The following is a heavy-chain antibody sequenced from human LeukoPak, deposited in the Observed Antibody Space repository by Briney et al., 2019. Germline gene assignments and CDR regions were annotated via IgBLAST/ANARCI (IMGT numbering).Heavy chain of an antibody. D-gene: IGHD3-22*01. J-gene: IGHJ1*01. CDR2: IIPIFGTA. CDR1: GGTFSSYA. V-gene: IGHV1-69*13. CDR3: ASSTSWDSSGYYSEAEYFQH. Sequence: SVKVSCKASGGTFSSYAISWVRQAPGQGLEWMGGIIPIFGTANYAQKFQGRVTITADESTSTAYMELSSLRSEDTAVYYCASSTSWDSSGYYSEAEYFQHWGQGTLVTVSS.